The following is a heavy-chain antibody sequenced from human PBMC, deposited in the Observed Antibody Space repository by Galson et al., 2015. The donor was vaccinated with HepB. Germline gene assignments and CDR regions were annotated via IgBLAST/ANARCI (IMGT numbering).Heavy chain of an antibody. Sequence: QSGAEVKKPGESLKISCKGSEYSFTNYWIAWVRQMPGKGLEWMGIIYPGNSDTRYSPSFQGQVTISADRSISTAYLQWSSLKASDTALYYCARLGGNYYFDYWGQGTLVTVSS. CDR3: ARLGGNYYFDY. D-gene: IGHD4-23*01. CDR1: EYSFTNYW. J-gene: IGHJ4*02. CDR2: IYPGNSDT. V-gene: IGHV5-51*03.